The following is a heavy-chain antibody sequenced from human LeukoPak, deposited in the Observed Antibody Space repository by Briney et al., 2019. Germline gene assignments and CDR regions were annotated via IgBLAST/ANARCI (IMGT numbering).Heavy chain of an antibody. D-gene: IGHD3-16*02. CDR3: ARGDYDYVWGSYRPYYFDY. Sequence: PSETLSLTCTVSGGSISSYYWSWIRQPPGKGLEWIGYIYYSGSTNYNPSLKSRVTISVDTSKNQFSLKLSSVTAADTAVYYCARGDYDYVWGSYRPYYFDYWGQGTLVTVSS. CDR2: IYYSGST. CDR1: GGSISSYY. J-gene: IGHJ4*02. V-gene: IGHV4-59*01.